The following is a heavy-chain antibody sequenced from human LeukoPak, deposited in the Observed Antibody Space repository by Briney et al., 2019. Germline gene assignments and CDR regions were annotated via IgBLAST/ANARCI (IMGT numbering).Heavy chain of an antibody. CDR3: AKSNGYGLVDI. V-gene: IGHV4-34*12. D-gene: IGHD3-10*01. CDR2: IFYSGGT. CDR1: GGSFSGYY. J-gene: IGHJ3*02. Sequence: PSETLSLTCAVYGGSFSGYYWGWIRQTPGKGLEWIGNIFYSGGTYYSPSLTSRVTISLDTSMNQFSLKLNSVTAADTAVYYCAKSNGYGLVDIWGQGTMVTVSS.